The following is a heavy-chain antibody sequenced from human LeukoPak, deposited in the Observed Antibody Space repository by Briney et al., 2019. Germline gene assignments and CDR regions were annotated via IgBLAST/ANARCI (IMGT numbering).Heavy chain of an antibody. D-gene: IGHD6-13*01. CDR3: AEAGYSSSWYADFDY. CDR2: ISGSGGST. Sequence: GGSLRLSCAASGFTFSSYGMSWVRQAPGKGLEWVSAISGSGGSTYYADSVKGRFTISRDNSKNTLYLQMNSLRAEDTAVYYCAEAGYSSSWYADFDYWGQGTLVTVSS. CDR1: GFTFSSYG. J-gene: IGHJ4*02. V-gene: IGHV3-23*01.